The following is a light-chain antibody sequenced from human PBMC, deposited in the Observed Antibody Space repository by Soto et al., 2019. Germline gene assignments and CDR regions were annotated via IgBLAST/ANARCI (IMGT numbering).Light chain of an antibody. J-gene: IGKJ2*01. CDR1: QSLGSDY. CDR3: QHYGSAPYA. Sequence: EIVLTQSPGTLSLSPGERATLSCGASQSLGSDYLAWYQQKPGLAPRLLIFDASSRATGIPDRFSGSGSGRDFTLTISRLEPEDFAVYYCQHYGSAPYAFCQGTRLE. V-gene: IGKV3D-20*01. CDR2: DAS.